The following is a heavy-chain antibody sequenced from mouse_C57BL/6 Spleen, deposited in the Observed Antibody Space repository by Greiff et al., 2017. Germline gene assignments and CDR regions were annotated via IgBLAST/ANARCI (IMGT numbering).Heavy chain of an antibody. V-gene: IGHV14-1*01. D-gene: IGHD2-5*01. CDR2: IDPEDGDT. CDR1: GFNIKDYY. J-gene: IGHJ2*01. Sequence: EVQLQQSGAELVRPGASVKLSCTASGFNIKDYYMHWVKQRPEQGLEWIGRIDPEDGDTEYAPKFQGKATMTADTSSNTAYLQRSSLTSEDTAVYYCTIYYSTLFDYWGQGTTLTVSS. CDR3: TIYYSTLFDY.